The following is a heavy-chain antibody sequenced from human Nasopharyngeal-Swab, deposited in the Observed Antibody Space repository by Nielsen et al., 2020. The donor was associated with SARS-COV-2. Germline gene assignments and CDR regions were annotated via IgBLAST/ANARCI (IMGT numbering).Heavy chain of an antibody. Sequence: VRQAPGKGLEWVANIKQDGSEKYYVDSVKGRFTISRDNAKNSLYPQMNSLRAEDTAVYYCARAGDSSGYYFYYYYGMDVWGQGTTVTVSS. J-gene: IGHJ6*02. CDR2: IKQDGSEK. D-gene: IGHD3-22*01. V-gene: IGHV3-7*01. CDR3: ARAGDSSGYYFYYYYGMDV.